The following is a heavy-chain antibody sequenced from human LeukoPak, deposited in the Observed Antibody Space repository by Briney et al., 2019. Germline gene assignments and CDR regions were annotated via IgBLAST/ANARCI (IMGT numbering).Heavy chain of an antibody. Sequence: GGSLRLSCAASGFTFSSYALNWVRQAPGKGLEWVSFISESGDSTDYADSVKGRFTISRDNVQNSLYLQMNSLRAEDTAMYYCARDRGYFDNWGQGTLVTVSS. CDR1: GFTFSSYA. CDR3: ARDRGYFDN. J-gene: IGHJ4*02. V-gene: IGHV3-23*01. CDR2: ISESGDST.